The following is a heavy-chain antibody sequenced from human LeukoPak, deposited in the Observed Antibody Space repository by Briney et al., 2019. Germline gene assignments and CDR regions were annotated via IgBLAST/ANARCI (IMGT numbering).Heavy chain of an antibody. CDR3: ARVVTMVRGVSQNWFDP. V-gene: IGHV4-39*07. J-gene: IGHJ5*02. Sequence: SETLFLTCTVSGGSIISSSHYWGWVRQPPGKGLEWIGRIYYSGFTFYNPSLRSRALISVDTSQNQFSLRLSSVTAADTALYFCARVVTMVRGVSQNWFDPWGHGTLVTVSS. CDR1: GGSIISSSHY. D-gene: IGHD3-10*01. CDR2: IYYSGFT.